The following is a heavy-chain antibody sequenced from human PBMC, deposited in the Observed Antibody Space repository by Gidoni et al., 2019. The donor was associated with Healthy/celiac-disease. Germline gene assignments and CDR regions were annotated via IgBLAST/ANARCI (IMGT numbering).Heavy chain of an antibody. V-gene: IGHV1-46*01. D-gene: IGHD6-19*01. Sequence: QVQLVQSGVEVKKPGASVKVSCKASGYTLTSYYMHWVRQAPGQGREWMGIINPSGGSTSYAQKFQGRVTMHRDTSTSTVYMELSSLRSEDTAVYYCARALSGWNAFDIWGQGTMVTVSS. CDR2: INPSGGST. J-gene: IGHJ3*02. CDR1: GYTLTSYY. CDR3: ARALSGWNAFDI.